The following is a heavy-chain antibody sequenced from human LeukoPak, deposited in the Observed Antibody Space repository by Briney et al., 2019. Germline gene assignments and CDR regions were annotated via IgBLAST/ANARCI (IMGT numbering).Heavy chain of an antibody. D-gene: IGHD3-3*01. Sequence: GGSLRLSCAASGFTFSSYWMHWVRQAPGKGLVWVSRINTDGSSTSYADSVKGRFTISRDNAKNTLYLQMNSLRAEDTAVYYCARSRYDFWSGPCYFDYWGQGTLVTVSS. CDR3: ARSRYDFWSGPCYFDY. CDR1: GFTFSSYW. V-gene: IGHV3-74*01. CDR2: INTDGSST. J-gene: IGHJ4*02.